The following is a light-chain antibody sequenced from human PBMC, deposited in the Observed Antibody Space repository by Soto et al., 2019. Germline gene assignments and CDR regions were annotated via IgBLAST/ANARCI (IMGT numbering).Light chain of an antibody. V-gene: IGKV1-5*03. Sequence: QMNLSASTLSGKKGDRVTITCRASQTISSWLAWYQQKPGKAPKLLIYKASTLKSGVPSRFSGSGSGTDFTLTISSLHPDDFATYYCQQYNSYFPTFGQGAKVAIK. CDR3: QQYNSYFPT. CDR1: QTISSW. J-gene: IGKJ1*01. CDR2: KAS.